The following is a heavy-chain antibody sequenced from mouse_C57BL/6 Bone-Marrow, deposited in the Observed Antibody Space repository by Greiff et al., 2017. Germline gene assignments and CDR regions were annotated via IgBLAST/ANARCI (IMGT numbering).Heavy chain of an antibody. CDR1: GYAFSSSW. CDR2: IYPGDGDT. V-gene: IGHV1-82*01. CDR3: AKCITTTRDY. J-gene: IGHJ2*01. D-gene: IGHD1-2*01. Sequence: QVQLKQSGPELVKPGASVKISCKASGYAFSSSWMNWVKQRPGKGLEWIGRIYPGDGDTNYNGKFKGKATLTADKSSSTAYMQLSSLTSEDSAVYFCAKCITTTRDYWGQGTTLTVSS.